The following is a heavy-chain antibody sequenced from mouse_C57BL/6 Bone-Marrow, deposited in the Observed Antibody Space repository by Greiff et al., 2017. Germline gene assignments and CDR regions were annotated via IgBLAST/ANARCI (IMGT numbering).Heavy chain of an antibody. J-gene: IGHJ2*01. CDR1: GFTFSSYA. CDR2: ISDGGSYT. D-gene: IGHD3-1*01. Sequence: EVKLVESGGGLVKPGGSLKLSCAASGFTFSSYAMSWVRQPPEKRLEWVATISDGGSYTYYPDNVKGRFTISRDNAKNNLYLQMSHLKSEDTAMYYCAREGLVYYFDYWGQGTTLTVSS. CDR3: AREGLVYYFDY. V-gene: IGHV5-4*01.